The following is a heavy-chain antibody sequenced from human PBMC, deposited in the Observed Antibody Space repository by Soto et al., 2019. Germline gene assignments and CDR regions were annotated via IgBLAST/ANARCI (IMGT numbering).Heavy chain of an antibody. D-gene: IGHD3-10*01. CDR1: GGSISSGGYY. V-gene: IGHV4-31*03. J-gene: IGHJ4*02. CDR2: IYYSGST. CDR3: AKDMVRGVIPPILDY. Sequence: SETLSLTCTVSGGSISSGGYYWSWIRQHPGKGLEWIGYIYYSGSTYYNPSLKSRVTISVDTSKNQFSLKLSSVTAADTAVYYCAKDMVRGVIPPILDYWGQGTLVTVSS.